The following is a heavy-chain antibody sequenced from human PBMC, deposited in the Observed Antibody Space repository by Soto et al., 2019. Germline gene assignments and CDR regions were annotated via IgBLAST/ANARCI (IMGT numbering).Heavy chain of an antibody. J-gene: IGHJ4*02. CDR1: GYPFITFR. CDR2: IIPIFDTA. V-gene: IGHV1-69*06. Sequence: SVKVSCKASGYPFITFRLSWARKAPGQGLEWIGRIIPIFDTANYAQKVQGRVTITADKSTSTAYMELSSLRSEDTAVYYCAAIYYYDSSGYYYHFDYWGQGTLVTVSS. CDR3: AAIYYYDSSGYYYHFDY. D-gene: IGHD3-22*01.